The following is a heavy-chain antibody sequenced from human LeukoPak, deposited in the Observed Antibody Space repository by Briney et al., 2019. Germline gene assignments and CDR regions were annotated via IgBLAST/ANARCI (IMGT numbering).Heavy chain of an antibody. CDR1: GDSISSYY. J-gene: IGHJ5*02. D-gene: IGHD6-13*01. V-gene: IGHV4-59*12. CDR2: IYYTGST. CDR3: AKLQGAAASSDWFDP. Sequence: KPSETLSLTCTVSGDSISSYYWSWIRQPPGKGLEWIGYIYYTGSTNYNPSLKSRLTISIDTSKNQFSLKLTSWSTADTAVYYCAKLQGAAASSDWFDPWGQGTLVTVSS.